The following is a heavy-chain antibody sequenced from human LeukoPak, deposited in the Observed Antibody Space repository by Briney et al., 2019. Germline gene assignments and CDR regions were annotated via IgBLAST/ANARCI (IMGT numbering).Heavy chain of an antibody. V-gene: IGHV4-31*03. D-gene: IGHD5-12*01. Sequence: SETLSLTYTVSGGSISSGGYYWSWIRQHPGKGLEWIGYIYYSGSTYYNPSLKSRVTISVDTSKNQFSLKLSSVTAADTAVYYCAGGGYRYYYYMDVWGKGTTVTVSS. CDR1: GGSISSGGYY. CDR2: IYYSGST. J-gene: IGHJ6*03. CDR3: AGGGYRYYYYMDV.